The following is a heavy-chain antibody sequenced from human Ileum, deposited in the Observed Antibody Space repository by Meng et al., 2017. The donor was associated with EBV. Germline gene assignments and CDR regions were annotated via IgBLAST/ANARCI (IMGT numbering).Heavy chain of an antibody. CDR3: ARGQKGYFDL. CDR1: GGSISSSNYY. J-gene: IGHJ2*01. Sequence: QVQLHGSGPGLVKPSQTLSLTCPVSGGSISSSNYYWSWIRQPPGKGLEWSGHIYTSGSTYYNPSLKSRITISVDTSKNQFSLKLSSVTAADTAVYYCARGQKGYFDLWGRGTLVTVSS. CDR2: IYTSGST. V-gene: IGHV4-30-4*01.